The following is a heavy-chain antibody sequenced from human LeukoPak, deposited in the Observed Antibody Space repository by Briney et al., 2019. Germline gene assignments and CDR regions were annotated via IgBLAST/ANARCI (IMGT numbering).Heavy chain of an antibody. CDR3: AKVGGYYLDAFDI. Sequence: GGSLRLSCAASGFTFSSYGMHWVRQAPGKGLEWVAFIGYDGSNKYYADSVKGRFTISRDNSKNTLYLQMNSLRAEDTAVYYCAKVGGYYLDAFDIWGQGTMVTVSS. CDR1: GFTFSSYG. D-gene: IGHD3-22*01. V-gene: IGHV3-30*02. CDR2: IGYDGSNK. J-gene: IGHJ3*02.